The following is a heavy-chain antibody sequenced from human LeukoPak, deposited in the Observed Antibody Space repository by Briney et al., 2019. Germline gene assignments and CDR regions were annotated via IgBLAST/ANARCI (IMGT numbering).Heavy chain of an antibody. V-gene: IGHV1-2*02. D-gene: IGHD3-16*01. Sequence: ASVKVSCKASGYTFTGYYMHWERQAPGQGLEWMGWINPNSGGTNYAQKFQGRVTMTRDTSISTAYMELSRLRSDDTAVYYCAREKGERPSHNLYYFDYWGQGTLVTVSS. CDR1: GYTFTGYY. CDR2: INPNSGGT. J-gene: IGHJ4*02. CDR3: AREKGERPSHNLYYFDY.